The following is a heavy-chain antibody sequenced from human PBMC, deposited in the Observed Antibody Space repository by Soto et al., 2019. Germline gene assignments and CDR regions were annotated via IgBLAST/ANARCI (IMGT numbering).Heavy chain of an antibody. CDR1: GDSVSSNSAA. D-gene: IGHD3-10*01. CDR2: TYYRSKWYN. Sequence: PSQTLSLTCAISGDSVSSNSAAWNWIRQSPSRGLEWLGRTYYRSKWYNDYAVPVKSRITINPDTSQNQFSLQLNSVTPEDTAVCYCARVLLFYGSGSYVWLGYEGMEVWGQGTTVSVS. V-gene: IGHV6-1*01. CDR3: ARVLLFYGSGSYVWLGYEGMEV. J-gene: IGHJ6*02.